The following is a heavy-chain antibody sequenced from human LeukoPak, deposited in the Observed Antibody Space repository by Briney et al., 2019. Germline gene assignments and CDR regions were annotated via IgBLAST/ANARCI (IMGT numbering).Heavy chain of an antibody. CDR1: GFAIDDYT. Sequence: GGSLRLSCAASGFAIDDYTMHWVRQAPGQGLEWVSLISWDGDTTYYVDSVKGRFTISRDISKSSLFLQMNTLRTEDTAFYYCVKDLCCGAACYPGDWGQGTLVTVSS. V-gene: IGHV3-43*01. CDR3: VKDLCCGAACYPGD. D-gene: IGHD2-21*02. CDR2: ISWDGDTT. J-gene: IGHJ4*02.